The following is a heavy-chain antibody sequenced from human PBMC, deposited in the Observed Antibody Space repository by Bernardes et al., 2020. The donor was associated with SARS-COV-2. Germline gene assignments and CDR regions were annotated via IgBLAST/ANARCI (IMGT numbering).Heavy chain of an antibody. CDR3: ARGRKEFGAY. CDR2: ISSSSSTI. D-gene: IGHD3-10*01. V-gene: IGHV3-48*02. Sequence: GGSLRLSCAASGFTFSSYSMSWVRQAPGKGLEWVSYISSSSSTIFYADSVKGRFTISRDDAKKSLYLQMNSLRDEDTAVYYCARGRKEFGAYWGQGTLVTVSS. J-gene: IGHJ4*02. CDR1: GFTFSSYS.